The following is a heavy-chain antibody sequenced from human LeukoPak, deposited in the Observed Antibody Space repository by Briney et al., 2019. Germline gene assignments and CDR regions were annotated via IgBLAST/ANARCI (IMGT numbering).Heavy chain of an antibody. CDR2: ISAYNGNT. Sequence: ASVKVSCKASGYTFTSYGISWVRQAPGQGLEWMGWISAYNGNTNYAQKLQGRVTMTTDTSTSTAYMELRSLRSVDTAVYYCAREGYDFWSGYYSDDYYFDYWGQGTLVTVSS. CDR1: GYTFTSYG. D-gene: IGHD3-3*01. J-gene: IGHJ4*02. CDR3: AREGYDFWSGYYSDDYYFDY. V-gene: IGHV1-18*01.